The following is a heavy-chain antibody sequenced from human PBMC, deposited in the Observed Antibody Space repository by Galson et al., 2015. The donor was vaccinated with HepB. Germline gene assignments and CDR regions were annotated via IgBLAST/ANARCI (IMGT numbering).Heavy chain of an antibody. D-gene: IGHD3-10*01. V-gene: IGHV3-30*18. CDR3: AKDPNYYGSGKKYYYYYYYYMDV. Sequence: SLRLSCAASGFTFSSYGMHWVRQAPGKGLEWVAVISYDGSNKYYADSVKGRFTISRDNSKNTLYLQMNSLRAEDTAVYYCAKDPNYYGSGKKYYYYYYYYMDVWGKGTTVTVSS. J-gene: IGHJ6*03. CDR2: ISYDGSNK. CDR1: GFTFSSYG.